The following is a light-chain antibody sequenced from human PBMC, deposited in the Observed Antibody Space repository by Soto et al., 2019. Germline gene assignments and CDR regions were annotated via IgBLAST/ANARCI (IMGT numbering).Light chain of an antibody. J-gene: IGLJ3*02. CDR3: SSFASSNTWV. Sequence: QSALTQPPSASVSPGQSVTISCTGTSSAVGAYNYVSCYQQHAGKAPKLVIYEVTKRPSGVPDRFSGSKSANTASLTVSGLQAEDEADYYCSSFASSNTWVLGGGTKVTVL. CDR2: EVT. CDR1: SSAVGAYNY. V-gene: IGLV2-8*01.